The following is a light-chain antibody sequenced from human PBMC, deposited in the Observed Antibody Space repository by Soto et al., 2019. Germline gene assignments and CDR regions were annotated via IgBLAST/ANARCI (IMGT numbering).Light chain of an antibody. CDR3: LQFDISPLYT. CDR1: QSVSSSS. V-gene: IGKV3-20*01. CDR2: GAS. J-gene: IGKJ2*01. Sequence: EIVLTQSPGTLSLSPGERATLSCRASQSVSSSSLTWYQQKPGRAPRLLIYGASTRATGIPDRFSGSGSGTDFSLTISRLEPEDFAVYYCLQFDISPLYTFGQGTKVDIK.